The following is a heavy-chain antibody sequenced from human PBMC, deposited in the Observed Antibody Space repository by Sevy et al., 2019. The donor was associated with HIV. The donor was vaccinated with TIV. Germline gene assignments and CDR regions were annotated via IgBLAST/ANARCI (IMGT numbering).Heavy chain of an antibody. CDR1: GGSISNFY. V-gene: IGHV4-59*01. CDR3: AREPPYYDILSGYSYGMDV. CDR2: IYYSAST. Sequence: SETLSLTCTVSGGSISNFYWSWIRQPPGKGLEWIGNIYYSASTNYNPSLKSRVTISVDTPKNQLSLRLNSVTAADTAVYYCAREPPYYDILSGYSYGMDVWGQGTTVTVSS. D-gene: IGHD3-9*01. J-gene: IGHJ6*02.